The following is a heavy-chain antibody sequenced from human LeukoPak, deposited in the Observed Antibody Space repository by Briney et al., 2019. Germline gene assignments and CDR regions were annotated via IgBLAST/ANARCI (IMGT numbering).Heavy chain of an antibody. V-gene: IGHV3-9*01. J-gene: IGHJ4*02. CDR2: ISWNSGSI. Sequence: PGRSLRLSCAASGFTFDDYAMHWVRQAPGKGLEWVSGISWNSGSIGYADSVEGRFTISRDNAKNSLYLQMNSLRAEDTALYHCAKDQIPNYYDSSGYLFDYWGQGTLVTVSS. CDR3: AKDQIPNYYDSSGYLFDY. CDR1: GFTFDDYA. D-gene: IGHD3-22*01.